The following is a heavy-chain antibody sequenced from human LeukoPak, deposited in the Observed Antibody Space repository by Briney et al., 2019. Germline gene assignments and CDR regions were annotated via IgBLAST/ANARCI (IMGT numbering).Heavy chain of an antibody. D-gene: IGHD6-19*01. CDR1: GXSFPGYC. V-gene: IGHV5-51*01. J-gene: IGHJ4*02. CDR3: ARRHKYSSGWSHYFDY. CDR2: IYPGDSDT. Sequence: GESLKISFKGSGXSFPGYCIGWVRQMPGKGLEWMGIIYPGDSDTRYSPSFQGQVTISADKSISTTYLQWSSLKVSDTAIYFCARRHKYSSGWSHYFDYWGQGTVVTVSS.